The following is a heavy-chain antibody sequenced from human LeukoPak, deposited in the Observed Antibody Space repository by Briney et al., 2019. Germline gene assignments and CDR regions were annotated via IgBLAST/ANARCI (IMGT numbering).Heavy chain of an antibody. V-gene: IGHV3-30*18. D-gene: IGHD3-10*01. J-gene: IGHJ4*02. CDR1: GFTFSSYG. CDR3: AKDAGITTVRGVSSYYFDY. CDR2: ISYDGSNK. Sequence: GGPLRLSCAASGFTFSSYGMHWVRQAPGQGLEWVAVISYDGSNKYYADSVKGRFTISRDNSKNTLYLQMNSLRAEDTAVYYRAKDAGITTVRGVSSYYFDYWGQGTLVTVSS.